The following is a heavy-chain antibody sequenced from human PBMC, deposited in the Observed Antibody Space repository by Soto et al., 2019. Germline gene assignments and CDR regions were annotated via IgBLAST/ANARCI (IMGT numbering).Heavy chain of an antibody. Sequence: EVQLVESGGGLVQPGGSLRLSCAASGFTFSDHYMDWVRQAPGKGLEWVGRTRNTASSYTTEYAASVKGRFTVSRDDSKNSLYLQMDSLKTEDTAVYYCARGVGYVARYFDLWGRGTLVTVSS. CDR1: GFTFSDHY. V-gene: IGHV3-72*01. D-gene: IGHD5-12*01. CDR3: ARGVGYVARYFDL. J-gene: IGHJ2*01. CDR2: TRNTASSYTT.